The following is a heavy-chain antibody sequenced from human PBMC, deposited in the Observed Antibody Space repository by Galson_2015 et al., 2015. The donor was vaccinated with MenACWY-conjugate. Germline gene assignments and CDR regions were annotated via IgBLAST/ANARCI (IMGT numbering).Heavy chain of an antibody. V-gene: IGHV3-74*01. D-gene: IGHD2/OR15-2a*01. Sequence: SLRLSCAASGFIFNTYWMHWVRQAPGKGLVWVSRINPGGSSTTYADSVKDRFTISRDNAKNTLYLQMNSLRAEDTAVYYCAKNRISETSPPDYWGQGTLATVSS. CDR1: GFIFNTYW. CDR2: INPGGSST. CDR3: AKNRISETSPPDY. J-gene: IGHJ4*02.